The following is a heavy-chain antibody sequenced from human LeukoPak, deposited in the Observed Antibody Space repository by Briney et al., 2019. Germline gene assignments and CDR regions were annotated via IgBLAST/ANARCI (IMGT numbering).Heavy chain of an antibody. D-gene: IGHD1-26*01. CDR3: ARNREPSPNYYYYMDV. CDR2: INPNSGGT. J-gene: IGHJ6*03. V-gene: IGHV1-2*06. CDR1: GYTFTGYY. Sequence: GASVKVSCKASGYTFTGYYMHWVRQAPGQGLEWMGRINPNSGGTNYAQKFQGRVTMTRNTSISTAYMELSSLRSEDTAVYYCARNREPSPNYYYYMDVWGKGTTVTVSS.